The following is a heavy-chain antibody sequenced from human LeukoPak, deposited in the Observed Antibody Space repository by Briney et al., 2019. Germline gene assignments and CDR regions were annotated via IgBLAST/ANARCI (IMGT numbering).Heavy chain of an antibody. Sequence: GRSLRLSCAASGFTFSSYGMHWVRQAPGKGLEGVAVISYDGSKKYYADSVKGRFTISRDNSKNTLYLQMNSLRAEDTAVYYCAKEATYYYDSSGYYYIDYFDYWGQGTLVTVSS. CDR1: GFTFSSYG. D-gene: IGHD3-22*01. CDR2: ISYDGSKK. J-gene: IGHJ4*02. CDR3: AKEATYYYDSSGYYYIDYFDY. V-gene: IGHV3-30*18.